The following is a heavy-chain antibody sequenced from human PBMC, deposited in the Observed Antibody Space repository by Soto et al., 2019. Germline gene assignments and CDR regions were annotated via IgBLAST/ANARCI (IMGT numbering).Heavy chain of an antibody. D-gene: IGHD6-19*01. CDR3: ARGWGSSGWTRWWFDP. CDR1: GGSISSYY. Sequence: PSETLSLTCTVSGGSISSYYWSWIRQPPGKGLEWIGYIYYSGSTNCNPSLKSRVTISVDTSKNQFSLKLSSVTAADTAVYYCARGWGSSGWTRWWFDPWGQGTLVTVSS. V-gene: IGHV4-59*01. J-gene: IGHJ5*02. CDR2: IYYSGST.